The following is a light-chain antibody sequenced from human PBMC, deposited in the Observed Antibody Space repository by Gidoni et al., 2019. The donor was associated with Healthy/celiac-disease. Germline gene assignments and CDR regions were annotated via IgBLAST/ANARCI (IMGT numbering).Light chain of an antibody. CDR1: QSVSSSY. Sequence: SCRASQSVSSSYLAWYQQKPGQAPRLLIDGASSRATGIPDRFSGSGSGTDFTLTISRLEPEDFAVYYCQQYGSSPPYTFGQXTKLEIK. CDR2: GAS. CDR3: QQYGSSPPYT. V-gene: IGKV3-20*01. J-gene: IGKJ2*01.